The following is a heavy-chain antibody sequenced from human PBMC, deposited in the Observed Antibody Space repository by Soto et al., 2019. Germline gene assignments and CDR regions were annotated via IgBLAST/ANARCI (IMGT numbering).Heavy chain of an antibody. Sequence: QVQLHQWGAGLLKPSATLSLTCAVYGGSFSGYFWTWIRQPPGKGLAWIGEINHSGNTNYSPSLKSRVTISLDTSKNQFSLKLSSVTAADTAVYYCARGLRDSSGYYHVHYFHHWGQGTLVTVSS. CDR2: INHSGNT. V-gene: IGHV4-34*01. CDR3: ARGLRDSSGYYHVHYFHH. D-gene: IGHD3-22*01. J-gene: IGHJ1*01. CDR1: GGSFSGYF.